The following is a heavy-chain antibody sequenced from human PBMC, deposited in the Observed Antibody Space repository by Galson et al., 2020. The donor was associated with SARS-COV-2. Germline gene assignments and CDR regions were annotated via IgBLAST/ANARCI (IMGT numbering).Heavy chain of an antibody. J-gene: IGHJ3*02. Sequence: KIGESLKISCKGSGYSFTSYWIGWVRQMPGKGLEWMGIIYPGDSDTRYSPSFQGQVTISADKSISTAYLQWSSLKASDTAMYYCAYCSSTSCYSNAFDIWGQGTMVTVSS. V-gene: IGHV5-51*01. D-gene: IGHD2-2*01. CDR2: IYPGDSDT. CDR1: GYSFTSYW. CDR3: AYCSSTSCYSNAFDI.